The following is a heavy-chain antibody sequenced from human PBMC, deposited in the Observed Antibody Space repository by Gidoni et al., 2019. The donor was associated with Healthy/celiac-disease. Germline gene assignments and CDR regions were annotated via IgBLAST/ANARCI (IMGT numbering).Heavy chain of an antibody. V-gene: IGHV3-30-3*01. CDR1: GFPFSSYA. D-gene: IGHD4-17*01. J-gene: IGHJ3*02. CDR3: ARTYGDYASRGAFDI. CDR2: RSYDGSNK. Sequence: QVQLLESGGGVVQPGRPLSLSCAASGFPFSSYAMHWVRQAPGKGLEWGAVRSYDGSNKYYADSVKGRFTISRDNSKNTLYLQMNSLRAEDTAVYYCARTYGDYASRGAFDIWGQGTMVTVSS.